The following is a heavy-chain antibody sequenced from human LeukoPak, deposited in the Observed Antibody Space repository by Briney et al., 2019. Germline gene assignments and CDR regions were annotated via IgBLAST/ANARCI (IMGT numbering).Heavy chain of an antibody. CDR1: GFTFDDYA. CDR2: ISWNSGSI. V-gene: IGHV3-9*01. CDR3: AKGLQTAAGTGAFDI. Sequence: PGGSLRLSCAASGFTFDDYAMHWVRQAPGKGLEWVSGISWNSGSIGYADSVKGRFTISRDNAKNSLYLQMNSLRAEDTALYYCAKGLQTAAGTGAFDIWGQGTLVTVSS. J-gene: IGHJ4*02. D-gene: IGHD6-13*01.